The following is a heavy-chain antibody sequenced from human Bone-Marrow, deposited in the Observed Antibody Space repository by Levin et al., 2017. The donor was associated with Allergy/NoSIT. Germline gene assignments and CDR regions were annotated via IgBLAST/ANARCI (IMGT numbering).Heavy chain of an antibody. J-gene: IGHJ4*02. D-gene: IGHD2-15*01. CDR3: ARELVADGIDY. CDR1: GGSISSYY. CDR2: IYYSGST. Sequence: SETLSLTCTVSGGSISSYYWSWIRQPPGKGLEWIGYIYYSGSTNYNPSLKSRVTISVDTSKNQFSLKLSSVTAADTAVYYCARELVADGIDYWGQGTLVTVSS. V-gene: IGHV4-59*01.